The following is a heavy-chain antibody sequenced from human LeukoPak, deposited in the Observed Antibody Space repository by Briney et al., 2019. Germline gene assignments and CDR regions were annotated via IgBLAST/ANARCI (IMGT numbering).Heavy chain of an antibody. CDR1: GFIFNSYA. J-gene: IGHJ3*02. CDR3: AKDHTRWAFHI. Sequence: GGSLRLSCAVSGFIFNSYAMSWVRHATGKGLEWVSSMSASGGSTYHADSVKGRFTISRDNAKNTLDLQMISLRAEDTAVYYCAKDHTRWAFHIWGQGTMVSVSS. CDR2: MSASGGST. V-gene: IGHV3-23*01.